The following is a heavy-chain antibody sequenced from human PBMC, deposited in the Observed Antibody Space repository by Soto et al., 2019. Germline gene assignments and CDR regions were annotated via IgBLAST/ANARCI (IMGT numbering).Heavy chain of an antibody. Sequence: QVQLQESGRGLVKPSQTLSLTCTVSGGSISSGSYYWSWIRQHPGKGLEWIGYIYDSGFTYYNPSLKRRVTISVDTSKNQFSLKLSSVTSADTAVYYCARSIDPWGQGTLVTVSS. CDR3: ARSIDP. V-gene: IGHV4-31*03. CDR1: GGSISSGSYY. CDR2: IYDSGFT. J-gene: IGHJ5*02.